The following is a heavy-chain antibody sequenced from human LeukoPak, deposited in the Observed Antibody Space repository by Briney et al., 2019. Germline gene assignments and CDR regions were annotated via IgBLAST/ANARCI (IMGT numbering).Heavy chain of an antibody. D-gene: IGHD6-19*01. V-gene: IGHV3-23*01. CDR1: GFTFSSYA. J-gene: IGHJ4*02. Sequence: PGGSLRLSCAASGFTFSSYAMSWVRQAPGKGREWVSAISGSGGSTYYADSVKGRFTISRDNSKNTLYLQMNSLRAEDTAVYYCAKVLAVAGKHDYWGQGTLVTVSS. CDR2: ISGSGGST. CDR3: AKVLAVAGKHDY.